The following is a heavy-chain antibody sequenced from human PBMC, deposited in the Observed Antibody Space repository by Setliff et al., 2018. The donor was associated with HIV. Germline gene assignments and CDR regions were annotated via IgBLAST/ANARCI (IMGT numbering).Heavy chain of an antibody. CDR3: ARVSGGGLTLPFDY. CDR2: INAGNGNT. Sequence: GASVKVSCKASGYTFSTYAMHWVRQAPGQRLEWMGWINAGNGNTKYSQRFQGRVTITIDTSASTAYMELSRLRSDDTAVYYCARVSGGGLTLPFDYWGQGTLVTVSS. V-gene: IGHV1-3*01. D-gene: IGHD3-10*01. CDR1: GYTFSTYA. J-gene: IGHJ4*02.